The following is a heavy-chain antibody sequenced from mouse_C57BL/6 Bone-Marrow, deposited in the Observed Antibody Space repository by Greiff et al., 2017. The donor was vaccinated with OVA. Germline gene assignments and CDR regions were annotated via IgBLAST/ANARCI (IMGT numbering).Heavy chain of an antibody. J-gene: IGHJ3*01. D-gene: IGHD1-1*01. CDR2: IDPSDSYT. CDR3: ARTTVGAY. Sequence: QVQLKQPGAELVRPGTSVKLSCKASGYTFTSYWMHWVKQRPGQGLEWIGVIDPSDSYTNYNQKFKGKATLTVDTSSSTAYMQLSSLTSEDSAVYYCARTTVGAYWGQGTLVTVSA. CDR1: GYTFTSYW. V-gene: IGHV1-59*01.